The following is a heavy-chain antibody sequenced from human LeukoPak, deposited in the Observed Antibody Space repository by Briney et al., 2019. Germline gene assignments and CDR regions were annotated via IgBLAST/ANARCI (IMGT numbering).Heavy chain of an antibody. J-gene: IGHJ4*02. D-gene: IGHD6-6*01. V-gene: IGHV3-30*02. Sequence: GGSLRLSRSASGFTYSSHGMHWVREAPGKRLEGGAFIRYDGSNQYYAHSVKGRFTSSRDNSKNTPYAQMNSRRAQDTALHYCSLIEAQPYNDYWGQGTLVTVSS. CDR1: GFTYSSHG. CDR3: SLIEAQPYNDY. CDR2: IRYDGSNQ.